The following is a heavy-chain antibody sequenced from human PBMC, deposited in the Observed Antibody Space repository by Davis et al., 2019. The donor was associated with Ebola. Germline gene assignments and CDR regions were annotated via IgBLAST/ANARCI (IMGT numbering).Heavy chain of an antibody. CDR3: VTLSAVAHTWFLPDN. V-gene: IGHV4-59*11. J-gene: IGHJ4*02. CDR2: MYYRGST. D-gene: IGHD6-19*01. Sequence: PSETLSLTCTVSGVSISRHYWNWIRQPPGKGLEWIGSMYYRGSTYYNPSLQSRVTLSQDTSKNQFSLNLKSVTAADTAMYYCVTLSAVAHTWFLPDNWGQGTLVTVSS. CDR1: GVSISRHY.